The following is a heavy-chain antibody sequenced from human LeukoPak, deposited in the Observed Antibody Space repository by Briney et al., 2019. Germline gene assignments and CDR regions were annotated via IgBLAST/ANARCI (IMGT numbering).Heavy chain of an antibody. V-gene: IGHV3-30*03. CDR1: GFTFSSYW. D-gene: IGHD3-9*01. CDR3: ARDGGYFDRLAYFFDY. CDR2: ISYDGSNK. Sequence: PGGSLRLSCAASGFTFSSYWMSWVRQAPGKGLEWVAVISYDGSNKYYADSVKGRFTISRDNSKNTLYLQMNSLRVEDTAVYYCARDGGYFDRLAYFFDYWGQGALVPVSS. J-gene: IGHJ4*02.